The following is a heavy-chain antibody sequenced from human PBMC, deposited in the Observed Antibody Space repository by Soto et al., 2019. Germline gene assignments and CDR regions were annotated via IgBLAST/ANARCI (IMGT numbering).Heavy chain of an antibody. Sequence: GGSLRLSCTASGFTFSNYAMTWARQAPGKGLEWVSIISGSGASTSYADSVKGRFTISRHNSKNTLYLQMNSLRAEDTAIYYCAKFSAASVYTISSAPDYWGQGTLVTVSS. CDR2: ISGSGAST. J-gene: IGHJ4*02. CDR3: AKFSAASVYTISSAPDY. CDR1: GFTFSNYA. V-gene: IGHV3-23*01. D-gene: IGHD6-6*01.